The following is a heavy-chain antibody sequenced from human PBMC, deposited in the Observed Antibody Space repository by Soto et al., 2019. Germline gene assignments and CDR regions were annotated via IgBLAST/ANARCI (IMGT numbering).Heavy chain of an antibody. CDR1: GYTFTSYA. Sequence: ASVKVSCKASGYTFTSYAMHWVRQAPGQRLEWMGWINAGNGNTKYSQKFQGRVTITRDTSASTAYMELSSLRSEDTAVYYCARGYYDSSGYLGLRYGMDVWGQGTTVTVSS. CDR3: ARGYYDSSGYLGLRYGMDV. D-gene: IGHD3-22*01. J-gene: IGHJ6*02. V-gene: IGHV1-3*01. CDR2: INAGNGNT.